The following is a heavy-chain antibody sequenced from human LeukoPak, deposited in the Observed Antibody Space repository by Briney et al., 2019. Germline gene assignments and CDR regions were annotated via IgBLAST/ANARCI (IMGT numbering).Heavy chain of an antibody. CDR2: ISGSGGST. D-gene: IGHD3-22*01. J-gene: IGHJ4*02. V-gene: IGHV3-23*01. CDR1: GFTFSSYA. Sequence: GGSLRLSCAASGFTFSSYAMSWVRQAPRKGLEWVSAISGSGGSTYYADSVKGRFTISRDNSKNTLYLQMNSLRAEDTAVYYCAKDLLNYYDSSGYYGTTNFDYWGQGTLVTVSS. CDR3: AKDLLNYYDSSGYYGTTNFDY.